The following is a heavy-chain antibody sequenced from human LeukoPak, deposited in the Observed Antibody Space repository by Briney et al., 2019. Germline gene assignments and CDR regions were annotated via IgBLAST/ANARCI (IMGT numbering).Heavy chain of an antibody. D-gene: IGHD3-22*01. V-gene: IGHV3-23*01. Sequence: GGSLRLSCAASGFTFSNYAMSWVRQAPGKGLEWVSTVTASARRTYYADSVQGRFTISRDNSNNTLLLQVNSLRADDTAVYHCAKWGFSDRSGANFHSWGQGTLVTVSS. CDR2: VTASARRT. J-gene: IGHJ4*02. CDR3: AKWGFSDRSGANFHS. CDR1: GFTFSNYA.